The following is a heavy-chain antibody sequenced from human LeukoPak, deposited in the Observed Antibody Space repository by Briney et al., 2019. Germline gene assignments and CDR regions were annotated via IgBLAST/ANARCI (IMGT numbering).Heavy chain of an antibody. D-gene: IGHD4-17*01. CDR2: IKQDGSEK. J-gene: IGHJ4*02. CDR1: GFTFSSNW. CDR3: ARETVTYDY. Sequence: GGSLRLSCAASGFTFSSNWMSWVRQAPGKGLEWVANIKQDGSEKYYVDSVKGRFTISRDNAKNSLYLQMNSLRAEDTAVYYCARETVTYDYWGQGTLVTVSS. V-gene: IGHV3-7*01.